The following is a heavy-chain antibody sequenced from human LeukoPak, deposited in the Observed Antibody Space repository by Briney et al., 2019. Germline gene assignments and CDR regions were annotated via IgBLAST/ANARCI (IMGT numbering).Heavy chain of an antibody. CDR3: VTGGAMSYGPPKFDY. V-gene: IGHV1-24*01. CDR2: FDPEDGET. Sequence: ASVTVSCTVSGYTLTELSMHWVRQAPGKGLEWMGGFDPEDGETIYAQKFQGRVTMTEDTSTDTAYMELSSLRSEGTAVYYCVTGGAMSYGPPKFDYWGQGTLVTVSS. J-gene: IGHJ4*02. D-gene: IGHD5-18*01. CDR1: GYTLTELS.